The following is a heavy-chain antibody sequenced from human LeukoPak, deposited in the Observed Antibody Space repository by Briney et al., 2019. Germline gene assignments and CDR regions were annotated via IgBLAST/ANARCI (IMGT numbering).Heavy chain of an antibody. D-gene: IGHD3-22*01. CDR3: ARDHYYDSSGYDYYYGMDV. J-gene: IGHJ6*02. CDR2: INPNSAGT. CDR1: GYTFTGYY. Sequence: GAAVKDSCKASGYTFTGYYIHWVRQTPGQGLEWMVWINPNSAGTNYAQKFQGRDTMTRDTSTSTVYMELRSLRSEDTAVYYCARDHYYDSSGYDYYYGMDVWGQGTVVTVSS. V-gene: IGHV1-2*02.